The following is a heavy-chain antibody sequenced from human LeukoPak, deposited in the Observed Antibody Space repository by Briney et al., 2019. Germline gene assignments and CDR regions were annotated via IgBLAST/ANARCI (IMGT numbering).Heavy chain of an antibody. CDR3: ARDLGDRGGYSLVS. CDR1: GFPLSTNY. CDR2: IYSGGTT. J-gene: IGHJ5*02. Sequence: PGGSLSLSCAASGFPLSTNYMSWVRQAPGKGLEGGSVIYSGGTTYYAGSVKGRFTISRDNSKNTLYLQMNSLRAEDTAVYYCARDLGDRGGYSLVSWGQGTLVTVYS. D-gene: IGHD3-22*01. V-gene: IGHV3-66*01.